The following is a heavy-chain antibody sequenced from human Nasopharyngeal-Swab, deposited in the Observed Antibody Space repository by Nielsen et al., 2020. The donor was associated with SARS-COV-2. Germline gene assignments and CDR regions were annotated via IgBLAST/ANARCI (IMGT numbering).Heavy chain of an antibody. J-gene: IGHJ6*02. CDR3: AAETSYPYDFWSGSYYYYGMDV. V-gene: IGHV1-58*02. CDR1: GFTFTSSA. CDR2: IFVGSGNT. Sequence: SVKVSCKASGFTFTSSAMQWVRQARGQRLEWIGWIFVGSGNTNYAQKFQERVTITRDMSTSTAYMELSSLRSEGTAVYYCAAETSYPYDFWSGSYYYYGMDVWGQGTTVTVSS. D-gene: IGHD3-3*01.